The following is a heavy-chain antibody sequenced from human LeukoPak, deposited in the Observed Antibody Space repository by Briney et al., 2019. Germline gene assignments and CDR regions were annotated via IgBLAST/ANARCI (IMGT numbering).Heavy chain of an antibody. Sequence: SETLSLTCTVSGGSISSGSYYWSWIRQHPGKGLEWIGYIYYSGSTYYNPSLKSRVTISVDTSKNQFSLKPSSVTAADTAAYYSARAHKYHYYDSSGAFDVWGQGTVVIVSS. CDR2: IYYSGST. CDR3: ARAHKYHYYDSSGAFDV. D-gene: IGHD3-22*01. V-gene: IGHV4-31*03. J-gene: IGHJ3*01. CDR1: GGSISSGSYY.